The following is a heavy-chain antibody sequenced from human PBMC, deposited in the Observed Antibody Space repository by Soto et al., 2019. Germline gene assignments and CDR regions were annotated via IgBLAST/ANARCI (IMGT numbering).Heavy chain of an antibody. Sequence: SETLSLTCAVSGGSISSSGYSWIWIRQPPGKGLEWIGYIYHSGSTYYNPSLKSRVTISVDRSKNQFSLKLSSVTAADTAVYYCASSSVTIFGVVNWFDPWGQGTLVTVSS. CDR3: ASSSVTIFGVVNWFDP. D-gene: IGHD3-3*01. CDR1: GGSISSSGYS. CDR2: IYHSGST. J-gene: IGHJ5*02. V-gene: IGHV4-30-2*01.